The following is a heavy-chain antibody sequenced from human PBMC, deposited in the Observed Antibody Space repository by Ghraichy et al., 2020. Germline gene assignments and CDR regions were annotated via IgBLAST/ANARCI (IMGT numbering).Heavy chain of an antibody. CDR1: GGSISSYY. J-gene: IGHJ6*02. CDR3: ARDLGLRRFGGMDV. CDR2: IYYSGST. V-gene: IGHV4-59*01. Sequence: TLSLTCTVSGGSISSYYWSWIRQPPGKGLEWIGYIYYSGSTNYNPSLKSRVTISVDTSKNQFSLKLSSVTAADTAVYYCARDLGLRRFGGMDVWGQGTTVTVSS. D-gene: IGHD3-10*01.